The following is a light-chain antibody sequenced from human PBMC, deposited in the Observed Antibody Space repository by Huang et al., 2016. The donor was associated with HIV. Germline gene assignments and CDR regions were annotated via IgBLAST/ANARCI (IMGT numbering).Light chain of an antibody. V-gene: IGKV1-13*02. Sequence: HLTQSPPSLSASVGDSVFISCRASQGIGTSLAWYQQRTGRAPKLLISGASTLQAGVPSRFSGDSAGTFFTLFITDLQPDDFATYYCQQLHTYPITFGQGTRLDIK. CDR2: GAS. J-gene: IGKJ5*01. CDR1: QGIGTS. CDR3: QQLHTYPIT.